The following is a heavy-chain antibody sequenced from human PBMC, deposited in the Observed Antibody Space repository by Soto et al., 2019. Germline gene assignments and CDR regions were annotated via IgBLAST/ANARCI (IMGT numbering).Heavy chain of an antibody. CDR1: GVSFSDYS. J-gene: IGHJ4*02. D-gene: IGHD1-26*01. CDR2: ITGNSEYK. CDR3: ARSGELLQTFDS. Sequence: GSLRLSCVVSGVSFSDYSMNWVRQAPGKGLEWVSLITGNSEYKYYAGSVKGRFTVSRDNAKNSLYLQMNSLTVEDTAVYYCARSGELLQTFDSWGQGTLVTVSS. V-gene: IGHV3-21*06.